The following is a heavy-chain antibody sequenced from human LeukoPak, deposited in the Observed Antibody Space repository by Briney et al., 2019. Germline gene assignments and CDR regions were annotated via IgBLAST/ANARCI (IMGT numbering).Heavy chain of an antibody. CDR3: ARLYDYSNYFDY. V-gene: IGHV3-23*01. CDR1: GFTFGSYA. D-gene: IGHD4-11*01. Sequence: GGSLRLSCAASGFTFGSYAMSWVRQAPGKGLEWVSGISGSGGSTYYAGSVKGRFTISRDNSKDTPYLQMNSLRAEDTAVYCCARLYDYSNYFDYWGQGTLVTVSS. CDR2: ISGSGGST. J-gene: IGHJ4*02.